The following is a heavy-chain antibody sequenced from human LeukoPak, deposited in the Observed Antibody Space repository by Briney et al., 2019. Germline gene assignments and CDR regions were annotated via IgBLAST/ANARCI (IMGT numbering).Heavy chain of an antibody. V-gene: IGHV3-21*01. J-gene: IGHJ4*02. Sequence: GGSLRLSCAASGFTFSTYSMNWVRQAPGKGLDWVSSISSGSSYIYYADSVKGRFTISRDNAKNSLYLQMNSLRAEDTAVYYCAFDSSGYYWARLYWGQGTLVTVSS. D-gene: IGHD3-22*01. CDR1: GFTFSTYS. CDR3: AFDSSGYYWARLY. CDR2: ISSGSSYI.